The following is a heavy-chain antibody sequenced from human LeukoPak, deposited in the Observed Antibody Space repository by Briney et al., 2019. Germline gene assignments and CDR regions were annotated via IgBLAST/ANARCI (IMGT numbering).Heavy chain of an antibody. CDR2: INHSGST. CDR1: GGSISSSSYY. J-gene: IGHJ6*02. D-gene: IGHD6-13*01. Sequence: SETLSLTCTVSGGSISSSSYYWGWIRQPPGKGLEWIGEINHSGSTNYNPSLKSRVTISVDTSKNQFSLKLSSVTAADTAVYYCARAIAAAGNYYYYYYGMDVWGQGTTVTVSS. CDR3: ARAIAAAGNYYYYYYGMDV. V-gene: IGHV4-39*07.